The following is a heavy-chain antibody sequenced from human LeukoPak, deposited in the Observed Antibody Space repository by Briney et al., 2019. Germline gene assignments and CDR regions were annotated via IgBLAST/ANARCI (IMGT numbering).Heavy chain of an antibody. CDR3: ARIRWLILTGSKQRNWFDP. CDR1: GFPFSSYW. V-gene: IGHV4-34*01. D-gene: IGHD3-9*01. CDR2: INHSGST. Sequence: GSLRLSCVASGFPFSSYWMTWIRQPPGKGLEWIGEINHSGSTNYNPSLKSRVTISVDTSKNQFSLKLSFVTAADTAAYYCARIRWLILTGSKQRNWFDPWGQGTLVTVSS. J-gene: IGHJ5*02.